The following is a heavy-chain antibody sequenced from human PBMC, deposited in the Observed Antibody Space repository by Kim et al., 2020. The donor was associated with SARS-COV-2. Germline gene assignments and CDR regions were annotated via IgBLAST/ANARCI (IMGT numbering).Heavy chain of an antibody. J-gene: IGHJ4*02. Sequence: SVKVSCKASGGTFSSYAISWVRQAPGQGLEWMGGIIPIFGTANYAQKFQGRVTITADESTSTAYMELSSLRSEDTAVYYCARGDSGSYWLTHYFDYWGQGTLVTVSS. CDR1: GGTFSSYA. CDR3: ARGDSGSYWLTHYFDY. V-gene: IGHV1-69*13. D-gene: IGHD1-26*01. CDR2: IIPIFGTA.